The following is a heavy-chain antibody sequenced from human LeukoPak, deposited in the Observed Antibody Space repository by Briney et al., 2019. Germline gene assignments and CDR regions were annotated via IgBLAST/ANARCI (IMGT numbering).Heavy chain of an antibody. Sequence: ASVKVSCKASGYTFTNYGITWVRQAPGQGLEGMGWISGYNVNTKYAQKFQGRVTMTTDTSTSTVYMDLRSLRSDDTGVYFCARGLPPRRNYDSSGYYSYYFDYWGQGTLVTVSS. V-gene: IGHV1-18*01. D-gene: IGHD3-22*01. J-gene: IGHJ4*02. CDR1: GYTFTNYG. CDR2: ISGYNVNT. CDR3: ARGLPPRRNYDSSGYYSYYFDY.